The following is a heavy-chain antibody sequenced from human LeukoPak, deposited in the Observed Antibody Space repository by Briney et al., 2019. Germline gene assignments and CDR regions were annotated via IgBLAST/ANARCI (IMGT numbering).Heavy chain of an antibody. V-gene: IGHV3-66*01. J-gene: IGHJ6*02. CDR3: ATGVARSQEV. Sequence: GRSLRLSCAASGFTVSSTYMSWVRQAPGKGLEWVSVIYAGGSTYYTDSVKGRFTISRDNSKNTLYLQMNSLRAEDTAVYYCATGVARSQEVWGRGTTVTVSS. CDR2: IYAGGST. CDR1: GFTVSSTY.